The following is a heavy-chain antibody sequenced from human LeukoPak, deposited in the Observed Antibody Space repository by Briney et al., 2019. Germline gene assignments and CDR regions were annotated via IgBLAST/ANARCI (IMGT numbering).Heavy chain of an antibody. Sequence: ASVKVSCKASGYTFTGYYMHWVRQAPGQGLEWMGWINPNSGGTNYAQKFRGRVTMTRDTSISTAYMELSRLRSDDTAVYYCARDLNRNYYDSSGYPLGHWGQGTLVTVSS. V-gene: IGHV1-2*02. D-gene: IGHD3-22*01. CDR2: INPNSGGT. CDR1: GYTFTGYY. CDR3: ARDLNRNYYDSSGYPLGH. J-gene: IGHJ4*02.